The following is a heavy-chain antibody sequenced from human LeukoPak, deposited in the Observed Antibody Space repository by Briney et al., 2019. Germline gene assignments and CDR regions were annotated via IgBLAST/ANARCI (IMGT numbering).Heavy chain of an antibody. V-gene: IGHV4-4*07. Sequence: SETLSLTCTVFGGFINNYYWSWIRQPAGKGLEWIGRIYTRGSTNYNPSLKSRVTMSVDTSKNQFSLKLSSVTAADTAVYYCARGRYCSADICSGGDAFDIWGQGTMVSVSS. D-gene: IGHD2-15*01. CDR3: ARGRYCSADICSGGDAFDI. CDR2: IYTRGST. J-gene: IGHJ3*02. CDR1: GGFINNYY.